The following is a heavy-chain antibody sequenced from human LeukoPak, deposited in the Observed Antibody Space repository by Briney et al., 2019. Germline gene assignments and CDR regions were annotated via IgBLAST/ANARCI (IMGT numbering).Heavy chain of an antibody. J-gene: IGHJ5*02. V-gene: IGHV4-38-2*02. CDR1: GYSISSGYY. CDR3: ARDPPPMVRGWGNWFDP. D-gene: IGHD3-10*01. Sequence: TSETLSLTCAVSGYSISSGYYWGWIRQPPGKGLEWIGSIYHSGSTYYNPSPKSRVTISVDTSKNQFSLKLSSVTAADTAVYYCARDPPPMVRGWGNWFDPWGQGTLVTVSS. CDR2: IYHSGST.